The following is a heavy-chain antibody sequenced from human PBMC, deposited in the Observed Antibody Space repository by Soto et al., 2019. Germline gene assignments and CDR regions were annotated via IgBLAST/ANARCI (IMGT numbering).Heavy chain of an antibody. D-gene: IGHD2-15*01. CDR1: GGSISSGGYY. V-gene: IGHV4-31*03. J-gene: IGHJ4*02. Sequence: QVQLQESGPGLVKPSQTLSLTCTVSGGSISSGGYYWSWIRQHPGKGLEWIGYIYYSGSTYYNPSLKSRVTISVDTSKNQFSLKLSSVTAADTAVYYCARERCSGGSCYSVGSSYFDYWGQGTLVTVSS. CDR3: ARERCSGGSCYSVGSSYFDY. CDR2: IYYSGST.